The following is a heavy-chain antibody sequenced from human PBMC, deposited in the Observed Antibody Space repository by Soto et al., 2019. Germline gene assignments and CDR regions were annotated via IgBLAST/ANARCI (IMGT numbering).Heavy chain of an antibody. CDR3: ARDRRPFDC. CDR2: MNPNSGNT. CDR1: GYTFTSYD. V-gene: IGHV1-8*01. J-gene: IGHJ4*02. Sequence: ASVKVSCKASGYTFTSYDINWVRQATGQGLEWMGWMNPNSGNTGYAQKLQGRVTMTTDTSTSTAYMELRSLRSDDTAVYYCARDRRPFDCWGRGPRVAVSS.